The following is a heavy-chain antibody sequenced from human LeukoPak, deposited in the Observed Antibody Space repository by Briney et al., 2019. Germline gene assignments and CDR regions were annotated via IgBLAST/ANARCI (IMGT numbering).Heavy chain of an antibody. Sequence: PGGSLRLSCAASGFTFSDYCMSWIRQAPGKGLEWVSYISSSGSTIYYADSVKGRFTISRDNAKNSLYLQMNSLRAEDTAVYYCARVRYSGSYYEDYWGQGTLVTVSS. V-gene: IGHV3-11*01. J-gene: IGHJ4*02. CDR1: GFTFSDYC. D-gene: IGHD1-26*01. CDR3: ARVRYSGSYYEDY. CDR2: ISSSGSTI.